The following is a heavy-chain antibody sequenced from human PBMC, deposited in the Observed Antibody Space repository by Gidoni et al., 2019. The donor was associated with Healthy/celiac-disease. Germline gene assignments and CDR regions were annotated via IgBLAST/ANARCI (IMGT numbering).Heavy chain of an antibody. CDR3: ARGGSGWYFDY. D-gene: IGHD6-19*01. CDR1: GFTVRRNY. Sequence: EEQLVASGGALLEPGGSLRRSCVDSGFTVRRNYMSWVRQAPGKGLEWVSVIYSGGSKYYADSVKGRFTISRDNSKNTLYLQMNSLRAEDTAVYYCARGGSGWYFDYWGQGTLVTVAS. V-gene: IGHV3-53*01. J-gene: IGHJ4*02. CDR2: IYSGGSK.